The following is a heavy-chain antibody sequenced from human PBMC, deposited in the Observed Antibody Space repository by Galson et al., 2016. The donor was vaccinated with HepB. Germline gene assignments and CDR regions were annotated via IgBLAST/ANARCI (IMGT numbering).Heavy chain of an antibody. D-gene: IGHD3-22*01. CDR3: AKSSGYYFVDSFDM. CDR2: INWNGGTT. Sequence: SLRLSCATSGFTFDDYGMNWARQVPGKGLEWVPGINWNGGTTNYGDSVKGRFTISRDNAKNSLYLQMNSLRAGDTALYYCAKSSGYYFVDSFDMWGQGTMVTVSS. V-gene: IGHV3-20*04. J-gene: IGHJ3*02. CDR1: GFTFDDYG.